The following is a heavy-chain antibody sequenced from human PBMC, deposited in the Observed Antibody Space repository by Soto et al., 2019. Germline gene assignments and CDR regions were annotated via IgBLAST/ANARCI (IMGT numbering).Heavy chain of an antibody. CDR2: ISNDGNNK. CDR3: AKPGRVEWPTRRDYYGLNV. D-gene: IGHD3-3*01. Sequence: QMQLVESGGGVVQPGRSLRLSCAASGFTLSSYGMHWVRQAPGKGLEWVALISNDGNNKNYADSVKGRFTISRDDFENTLYLQMNSLRAEDTAVYYCAKPGRVEWPTRRDYYGLNVWGQGTTVTVPS. J-gene: IGHJ6*02. CDR1: GFTLSSYG. V-gene: IGHV3-30*18.